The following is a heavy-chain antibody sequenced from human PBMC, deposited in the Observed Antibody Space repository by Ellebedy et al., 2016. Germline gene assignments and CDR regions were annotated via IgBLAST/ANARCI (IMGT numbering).Heavy chain of an antibody. D-gene: IGHD3-10*01. Sequence: GSLRLSXAVSGGSFSGSYWIWIRQPPGKGLEWIGEINYSGSTNYNPSLKSRVTISVDRSKNQFSLMLSSVTAADTAVYYCAGSWEWFEAYYYGMDVWGQGTTVTVSS. CDR1: GGSFSGSY. J-gene: IGHJ6*02. CDR3: AGSWEWFEAYYYGMDV. CDR2: INYSGST. V-gene: IGHV4-34*01.